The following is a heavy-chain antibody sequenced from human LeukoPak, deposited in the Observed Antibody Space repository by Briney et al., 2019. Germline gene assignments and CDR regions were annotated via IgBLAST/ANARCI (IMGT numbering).Heavy chain of an antibody. CDR3: ARGDYGSGEYYYYYGMDV. J-gene: IGHJ6*02. CDR2: TYYRSKWYN. V-gene: IGHV6-1*01. CDR1: GDSVSSKSAA. D-gene: IGHD3-10*01. Sequence: SKTLSLTCAISGDSVSSKSAAWNWIRQSPSRGLEWLGRTYYRSKWYNDYAVSVKSRITINPDTSKNQFSLQLNSVTPEDTAVYYCARGDYGSGEYYYYYGMDVWGQGTTVTVSS.